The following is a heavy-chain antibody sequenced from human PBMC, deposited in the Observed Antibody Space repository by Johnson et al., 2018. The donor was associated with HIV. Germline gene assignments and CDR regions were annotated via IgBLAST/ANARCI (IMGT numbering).Heavy chain of an antibody. D-gene: IGHD1-26*01. Sequence: EVQLVESGGGLVQPGGSLRLSCAASGFTVSSNYMSWVRQAPGTGLEWVSVIYSGGSTYYADSVKGRFTISRDDSKSIAYLQMNSLRAEDTAVYYCASGLGIVGATRSAFDIWGQGTMVTVSS. CDR2: IYSGGST. CDR1: GFTVSSNY. V-gene: IGHV3-66*01. J-gene: IGHJ3*02. CDR3: ASGLGIVGATRSAFDI.